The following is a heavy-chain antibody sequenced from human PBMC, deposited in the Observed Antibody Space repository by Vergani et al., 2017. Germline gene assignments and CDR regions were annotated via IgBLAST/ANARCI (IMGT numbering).Heavy chain of an antibody. CDR2: INPNSGGT. Sequence: QVQLVQSGAEVKKPGASVKVSCKASGYTFTGYYMHWVRQAPGQGLEWMGWINPNSGGTNYAQKFQGRVTMTRDTSISTAYMELSRLRSDDTAVYYCARVRRGVVVTAHDAVDIWGQGTMVTVSS. CDR1: GYTFTGYY. J-gene: IGHJ3*02. V-gene: IGHV1-2*02. D-gene: IGHD2-21*02. CDR3: ARVRRGVVVTAHDAVDI.